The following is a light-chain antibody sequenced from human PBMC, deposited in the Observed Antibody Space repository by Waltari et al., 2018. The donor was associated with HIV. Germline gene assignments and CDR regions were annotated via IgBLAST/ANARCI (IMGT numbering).Light chain of an antibody. Sequence: QTVVTQEPSFSVSPGGTITLTCGLSSGSVSSAYYPSWYQQTTGQPPLTLIYNTDTRPPGVPDRFSGSIVGNKAALTITGAQSEDESDYYCLLYMASGRVFGGGTRLTVL. CDR1: SGSVSSAYY. CDR2: NTD. V-gene: IGLV8-61*01. CDR3: LLYMASGRV. J-gene: IGLJ3*02.